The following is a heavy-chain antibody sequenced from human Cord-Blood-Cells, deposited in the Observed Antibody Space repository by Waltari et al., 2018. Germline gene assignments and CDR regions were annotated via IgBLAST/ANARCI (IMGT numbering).Heavy chain of an antibody. CDR3: ARDGVLLWFGELFDY. J-gene: IGHJ4*02. CDR2: ISGGGSTI. Sequence: EVQLVESGGGLVQPGGSLRLSCAASGFTCSSYEMNWVRQAPGKWREWVSYISGGGSTIYYADAVKGRFTISRDNAKNSLYLQINSLRAEDTAVYYCARDGVLLWFGELFDYWGQGTLVTVSS. D-gene: IGHD3-10*01. V-gene: IGHV3-48*03. CDR1: GFTCSSYE.